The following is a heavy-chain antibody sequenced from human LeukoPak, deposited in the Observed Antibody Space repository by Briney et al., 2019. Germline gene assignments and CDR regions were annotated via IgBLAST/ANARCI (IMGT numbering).Heavy chain of an antibody. J-gene: IGHJ4*02. CDR1: GGTFSSYA. Sequence: ASVKVSCKASGGTFSSYAISWVRQAPGQGLEWMGGIIPIFGTANYAQNFQGRVTITADESTSTAYMELSSLRSEDTAVYYCARGNREGFWAPFTDWGQGTLVTVSS. CDR3: ARGNREGFWAPFTD. V-gene: IGHV1-69*13. D-gene: IGHD3-3*01. CDR2: IIPIFGTA.